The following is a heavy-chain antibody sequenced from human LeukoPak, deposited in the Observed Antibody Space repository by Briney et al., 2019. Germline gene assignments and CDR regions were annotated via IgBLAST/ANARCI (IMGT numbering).Heavy chain of an antibody. CDR3: ARGGITIFGVAWFDP. D-gene: IGHD3-3*01. V-gene: IGHV4-59*06. CDR1: NGSMKSYY. Sequence: KASETLSLTCTVSNGSMKSYYWSWIRQPPGKGLEWIGYIYYSGSTYYNPSLKSRVTISVDTSKNQFSLKLSSVTAADTAVYYCARGGITIFGVAWFDPWGQGTLVTVSS. CDR2: IYYSGST. J-gene: IGHJ5*02.